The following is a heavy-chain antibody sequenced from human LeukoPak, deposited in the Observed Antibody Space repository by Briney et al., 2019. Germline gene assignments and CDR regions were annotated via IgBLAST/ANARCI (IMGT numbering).Heavy chain of an antibody. Sequence: PGSSLRLSCAASGFSFDDFGMHWVRQAPGKGLEWVSGISWYSGSIAYADSVKGRFTISRDNAKNSLFLQMSSLRTEDTAFYYCAKGSCGADCYPDSWGQGTLVTVSS. CDR1: GFSFDDFG. CDR2: ISWYSGSI. J-gene: IGHJ4*02. V-gene: IGHV3-9*01. CDR3: AKGSCGADCYPDS. D-gene: IGHD2-21*02.